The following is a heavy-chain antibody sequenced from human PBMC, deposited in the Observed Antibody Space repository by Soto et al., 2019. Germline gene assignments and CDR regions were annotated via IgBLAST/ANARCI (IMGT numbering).Heavy chain of an antibody. D-gene: IGHD6-6*01. J-gene: IGHJ4*02. Sequence: GASVKVSCKASGYAFSDHGISWVRQAPGQGLEWIGWISAYNGNTNYARKFQGRVTVTTDASTATAYMEVRSLTSDDTAVYYCARDHRYSSSFFDSWSQGTLVTVSS. CDR1: GYAFSDHG. CDR3: ARDHRYSSSFFDS. V-gene: IGHV1-18*04. CDR2: ISAYNGNT.